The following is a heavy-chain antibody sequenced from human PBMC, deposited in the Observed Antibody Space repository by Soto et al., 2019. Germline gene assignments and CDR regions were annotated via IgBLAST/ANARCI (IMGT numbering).Heavy chain of an antibody. Sequence: QVQLVQSGAEVKKPGSSVKVSCKAPGGTFSSYAISWLRQAPGQGLEWMGGIIPICGTAKYAQKFQGRVTITADESTSTGYMELSSLRSEDTAVYYCARSQGGSSSLDIYYYYYYGMDVWGQGTTVTVSS. CDR1: GGTFSSYA. V-gene: IGHV1-69*01. D-gene: IGHD2-15*01. J-gene: IGHJ6*02. CDR2: IIPICGTA. CDR3: ARSQGGSSSLDIYYYYYYGMDV.